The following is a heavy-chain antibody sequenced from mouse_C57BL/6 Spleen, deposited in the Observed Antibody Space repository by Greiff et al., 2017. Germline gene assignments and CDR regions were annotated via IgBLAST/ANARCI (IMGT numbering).Heavy chain of an antibody. CDR3: ARCATVVALDY. V-gene: IGHV1-69*01. J-gene: IGHJ2*01. CDR2: IDPSDSYT. CDR1: GYTFTSYW. D-gene: IGHD1-1*01. Sequence: QVQLQQPGAELVMPGASVKLSCKASGYTFTSYWMHWVKQRPGQGLEWIGEIDPSDSYTNYNQKFKGKSTLTVDKSSSTAYMQLSSLTSEDSAVYYGARCATVVALDYWGQGTTRTVSS.